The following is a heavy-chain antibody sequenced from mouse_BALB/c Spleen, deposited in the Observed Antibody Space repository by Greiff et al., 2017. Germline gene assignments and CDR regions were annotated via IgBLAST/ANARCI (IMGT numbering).Heavy chain of an antibody. V-gene: IGHV3-2*02. CDR1: GYSITSDYA. CDR3: ARGDY. J-gene: IGHJ2*01. CDR2: ISYSGST. Sequence: DVKLVESGPGLVKPSQSLSLTCTVTGYSITSDYAWNWIRQFPGNKLEWMGYISYSGSTSYNPSLKSRISITRDTSKNQFFLQLNSVTTEDTATYYCARGDYWGQGTTLTVSS.